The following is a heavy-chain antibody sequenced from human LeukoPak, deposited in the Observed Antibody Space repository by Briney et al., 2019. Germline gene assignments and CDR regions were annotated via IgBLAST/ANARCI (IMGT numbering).Heavy chain of an antibody. V-gene: IGHV3-72*01. J-gene: IGHJ4*02. CDR1: GFTFSDHF. Sequence: GGSLRLSCAASGFTFSDHFMDWVRQAPGKGLEWVGRIKNKANSYITQYAASMEGRFTISRDDSKNSLYLQMSSLRTEDTAMYYCASIRGTLGYWGQGTVVTVSS. D-gene: IGHD1-26*01. CDR2: IKNKANSYIT. CDR3: ASIRGTLGY.